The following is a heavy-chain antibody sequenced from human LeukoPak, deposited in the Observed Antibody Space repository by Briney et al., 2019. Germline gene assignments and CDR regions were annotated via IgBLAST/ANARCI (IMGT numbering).Heavy chain of an antibody. Sequence: PSETLSLTCAVSGGSISSSNWWSWVRQPPGKGLEWIGEIYHSGSTNNNPSLKSRVTISVDKSKYQFSLKLSSVTAADTAVYYCASSYCSGGHCYPQQKVYYFDFWGQGTLVTVSS. V-gene: IGHV4-4*02. CDR2: IYHSGST. J-gene: IGHJ4*02. CDR1: GGSISSSNW. CDR3: ASSYCSGGHCYPQQKVYYFDF. D-gene: IGHD2-15*01.